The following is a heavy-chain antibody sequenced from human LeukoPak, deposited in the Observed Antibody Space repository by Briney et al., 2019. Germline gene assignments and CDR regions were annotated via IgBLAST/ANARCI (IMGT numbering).Heavy chain of an antibody. CDR2: ISSSSSYI. Sequence: SGGSLRLSCAASGFTFSSYSMNWVRQAPGKGLEWVSSISSSSSYIYYADSVKGRFTISRDNAKNSLYLQMNSLRAEDTAVYYCARDTMVTSRYYGMDVWGQGTTVTVSS. V-gene: IGHV3-21*01. D-gene: IGHD5-18*01. CDR3: ARDTMVTSRYYGMDV. CDR1: GFTFSSYS. J-gene: IGHJ6*02.